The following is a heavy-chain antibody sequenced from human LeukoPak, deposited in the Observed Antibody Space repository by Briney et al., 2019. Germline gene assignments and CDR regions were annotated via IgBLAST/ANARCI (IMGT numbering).Heavy chain of an antibody. V-gene: IGHV3-30*18. Sequence: PGRSLRLSCAASGFTFSNYGMHWVRQAPGKGLEWVTLISHDGSYKYYADSVRGRFAISRDNSKNTLYLQMISLRAEDSAVYYCAKDLPKWGYCSGGSCYSPLDYWGQGTLVTVSS. CDR3: AKDLPKWGYCSGGSCYSPLDY. CDR1: GFTFSNYG. CDR2: ISHDGSYK. J-gene: IGHJ4*02. D-gene: IGHD2-15*01.